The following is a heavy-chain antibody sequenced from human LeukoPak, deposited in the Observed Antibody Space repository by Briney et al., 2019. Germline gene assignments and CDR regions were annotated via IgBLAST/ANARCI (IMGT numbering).Heavy chain of an antibody. CDR1: GGTFSSYA. CDR2: IIPIFGTA. V-gene: IGHV1-69*01. Sequence: GSSVKVSCKASGGTFSSYAISWVRQAPGQGLEWMGGIIPIFGTANYAQKFQGRVTITADESTSTAYMVLSSLRSEDTAVYYCARVGCSSTSCYPNFDYWGQGTLVTVSS. CDR3: ARVGCSSTSCYPNFDY. D-gene: IGHD2-2*01. J-gene: IGHJ4*02.